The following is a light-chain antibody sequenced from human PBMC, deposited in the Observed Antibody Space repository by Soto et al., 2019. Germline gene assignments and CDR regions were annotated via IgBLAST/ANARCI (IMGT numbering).Light chain of an antibody. CDR3: LQYHNLWA. J-gene: IGKJ1*01. V-gene: IGKV3D-15*01. CDR1: QSVSSN. Sequence: EIVMTQSPATLSVSPGERATLSCRASQSVSSNLAWYQQKPGQAPRLLIYGASNRATGIPDRFSGSGSGTDFTLTISSLQSEEFTVYSCLQYHNLWAFGQGTKVDIK. CDR2: GAS.